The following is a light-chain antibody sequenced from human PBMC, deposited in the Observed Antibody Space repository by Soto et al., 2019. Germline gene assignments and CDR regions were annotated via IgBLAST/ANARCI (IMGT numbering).Light chain of an antibody. CDR1: QTINNN. J-gene: IGKJ1*01. CDR3: QQYNNWPQT. V-gene: IGKV3-15*01. CDR2: GAS. Sequence: VMTQAPATLSVSPGERATLSCRASQTINNNIAWYQLKDGQVPRLLIYGASTRATDIPARFSGSGSGSEFTLTIRSLQSEDFAEYHCQQYNNWPQTCGQGTKVDIK.